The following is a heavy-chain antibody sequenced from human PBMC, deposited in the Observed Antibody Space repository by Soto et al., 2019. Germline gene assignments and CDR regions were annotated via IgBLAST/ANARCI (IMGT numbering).Heavy chain of an antibody. V-gene: IGHV1-3*01. CDR2: INACNGYT. CDR1: GYTFTSFA. J-gene: IGHJ4*02. CDR3: ASSDYYDSSGYHACFDY. D-gene: IGHD3-22*01. Sequence: ASVKVSCKASGYTFTSFAVHWVRQAPGQRLEWMGWINACNGYTNYAQKFQGRVTITRDGSMSTAYMELSSLRSEDTAMYYCASSDYYDSSGYHACFDYWGQGTLVTVSS.